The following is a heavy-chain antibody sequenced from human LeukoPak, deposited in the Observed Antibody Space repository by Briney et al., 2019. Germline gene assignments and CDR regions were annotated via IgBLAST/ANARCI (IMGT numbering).Heavy chain of an antibody. CDR3: AAGWVCSGGSCYYYLDY. CDR1: GFTFTSSA. Sequence: GTSVKVSCKASGFTFTSSAMQWVRQARGQRLEWIGWIVVGSGNTNYAQKFQERVTITRDMSTSTAYMELSSLRSEDTAVYYCAAGWVCSGGSCYYYLDYWGQGTLSPSPQ. D-gene: IGHD2-15*01. V-gene: IGHV1-58*02. CDR2: IVVGSGNT. J-gene: IGHJ4*02.